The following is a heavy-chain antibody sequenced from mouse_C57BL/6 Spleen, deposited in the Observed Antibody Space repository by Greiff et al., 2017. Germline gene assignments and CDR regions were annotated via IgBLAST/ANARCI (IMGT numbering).Heavy chain of an antibody. J-gene: IGHJ4*01. Sequence: QVQLQQSGAELMKPGASVKLSCKATGYTFTGYWIEWVKQRPGHGLEWIGEILPGSGSTNYNEKFKGKATFTADTSSNTAYMQLSSLTTADSAIYYCARSWGLPYAMDYWGQGTSVTVSS. CDR2: ILPGSGST. CDR1: GYTFTGYW. D-gene: IGHD2-4*01. V-gene: IGHV1-9*01. CDR3: ARSWGLPYAMDY.